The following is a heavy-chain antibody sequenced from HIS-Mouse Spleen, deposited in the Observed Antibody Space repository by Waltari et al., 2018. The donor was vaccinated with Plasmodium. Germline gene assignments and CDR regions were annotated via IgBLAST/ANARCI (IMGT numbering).Heavy chain of an antibody. CDR2: INPSGGRT. D-gene: IGHD6-6*01. V-gene: IGHV1-46*03. Sequence: QVQLVQSGAEVKKPGASVKVSCKASGYTFTRYYMHWVRQAPGQGLEWMGIINPSGGRTSYEQKCQGRVTMTRDTSTSTVYMELSSLGSEDTAVYYCGRDCGSPGSSSSYYYGMDVWGQGTTVTVSS. CDR3: GRDCGSPGSSSSYYYGMDV. J-gene: IGHJ6*02. CDR1: GYTFTRYY.